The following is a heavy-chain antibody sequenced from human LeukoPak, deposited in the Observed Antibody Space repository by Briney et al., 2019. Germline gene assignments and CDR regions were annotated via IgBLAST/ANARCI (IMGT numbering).Heavy chain of an antibody. CDR1: GGSISSGDSY. CDR3: ARDKERDGYNSGFDY. V-gene: IGHV4-30-4*01. D-gene: IGHD5-24*01. J-gene: IGHJ4*02. CDR2: IYYSGTT. Sequence: PSETLSLTCTVSGGSISSGDSYWSWIRQPPGKGLEWIGYIYYSGTTYYNPSLKSRVTISVDTSKNQFSLKLSSVTAADTAVYFCARDKERDGYNSGFDYWGQGTLVTVSS.